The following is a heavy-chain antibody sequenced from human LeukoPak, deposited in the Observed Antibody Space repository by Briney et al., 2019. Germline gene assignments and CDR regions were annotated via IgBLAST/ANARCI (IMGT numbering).Heavy chain of an antibody. CDR2: IIPIFGTA. CDR1: GGTFSGYA. J-gene: IGHJ4*02. Sequence: ASVKVSCKASGGTFSGYAISWVRQAPGQGLEWMGGIIPIFGTANYAQKFQGRVTITADESTSTAYMELSSLRSEDTAVYYCARGQSGSYRFDYWGQGTLVTVSS. D-gene: IGHD1-26*01. V-gene: IGHV1-69*13. CDR3: ARGQSGSYRFDY.